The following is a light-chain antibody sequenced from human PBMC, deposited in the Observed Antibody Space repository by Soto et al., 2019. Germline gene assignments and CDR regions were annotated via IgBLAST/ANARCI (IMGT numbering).Light chain of an antibody. CDR2: GAS. V-gene: IGKV3-20*01. Sequence: IVLTQSPGTLSLSPGERATLSCRASQSVSSSFLAWYQQKPGQAPRLLIYGASSRATAIPDRFSGSGSGTDFTLTISRLEPGDFAVYYCQQYGSSPQTFGQGTKVDIK. J-gene: IGKJ1*01. CDR1: QSVSSSF. CDR3: QQYGSSPQT.